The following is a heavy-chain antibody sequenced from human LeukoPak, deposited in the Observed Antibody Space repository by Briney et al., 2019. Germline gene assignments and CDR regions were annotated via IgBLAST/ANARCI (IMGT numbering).Heavy chain of an antibody. CDR1: GYTFTSYY. V-gene: IGHV1-46*01. J-gene: IGHJ1*01. CDR2: INPSGGST. D-gene: IGHD3-3*01. CDR3: ASAYYDFWSGSPAEYFQH. Sequence: ASVKVSCKASGYTFTSYYMHWVRQAPGQGLEWMGIINPSGGSTSYAQKFQGRVTMTRDTSTSTVYMELSSLRSEDTAVYYCASAYYDFWSGSPAEYFQHWGQGTLVTVSS.